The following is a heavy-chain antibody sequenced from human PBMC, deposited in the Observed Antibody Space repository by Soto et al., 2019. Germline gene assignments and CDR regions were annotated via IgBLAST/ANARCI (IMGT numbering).Heavy chain of an antibody. CDR2: IYWDDDN. J-gene: IGHJ5*02. Sequence: QITLKESGPTLVKPTQTLTLTCTFSGFSLTNNGEAVGWFRQSPGKALEWLVLIYWDDDNRYNPTLRTRLSTTKDPSKNQVVLTLTNMDPVDTATYYCARYVATSPAGWFEPWGQGIPVTVSS. D-gene: IGHD3-10*02. CDR1: GFSLTNNGEA. V-gene: IGHV2-5*02. CDR3: ARYVATSPAGWFEP.